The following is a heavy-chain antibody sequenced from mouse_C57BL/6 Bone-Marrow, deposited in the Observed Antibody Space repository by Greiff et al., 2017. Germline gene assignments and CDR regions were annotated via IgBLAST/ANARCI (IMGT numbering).Heavy chain of an antibody. CDR3: SRRGYYINYPDY. V-gene: IGHV1-19*01. Sequence: VQLQQSGPVLVKPGASVKMSCKASGYTFTDYYMNWVKQSHGRSLEWIGVINPYNGGTSYNQKFKGKATLPVDKSSSTAYMELNSLTSEDSAVDYCSRRGYYINYPDYWGQGTTLSVAS. D-gene: IGHD2-5*01. J-gene: IGHJ2*01. CDR1: GYTFTDYY. CDR2: INPYNGGT.